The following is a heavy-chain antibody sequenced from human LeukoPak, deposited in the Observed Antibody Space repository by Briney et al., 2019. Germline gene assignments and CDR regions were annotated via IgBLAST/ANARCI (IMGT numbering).Heavy chain of an antibody. CDR2: ISGSGGRT. CDR3: AKDAYEDGLGRFFDY. J-gene: IGHJ4*02. V-gene: IGHV3-23*01. Sequence: PGGSLRLSCAASGFTVSSYAMSWVRQAQGKGLERVSAISGSGGRTYYADYVKCRFTISRDNSKNTLYLQMNSLRAEDTVVYRCAKDAYEDGLGRFFDYWGQGTLVTVSS. CDR1: GFTVSSYA. D-gene: IGHD3-10*01.